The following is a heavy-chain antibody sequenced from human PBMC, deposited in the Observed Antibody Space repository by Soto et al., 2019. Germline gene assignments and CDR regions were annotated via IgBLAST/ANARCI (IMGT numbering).Heavy chain of an antibody. D-gene: IGHD3-22*01. CDR3: ARDWDSSGYFWFDP. CDR2: VSSGGNTI. Sequence: GGSLRLSYSASGFDFSFYSMNWVRQAPGKGLEWVAYVSSGGNTIYSADSVKGRFTISRDNAKNSLYLQMNNLRVEDTAVYYCARDWDSSGYFWFDPWGQGTLVTVSS. CDR1: GFDFSFYS. J-gene: IGHJ5*02. V-gene: IGHV3-48*04.